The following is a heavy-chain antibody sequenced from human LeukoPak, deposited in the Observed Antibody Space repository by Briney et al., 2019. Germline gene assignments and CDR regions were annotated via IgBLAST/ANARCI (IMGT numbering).Heavy chain of an antibody. Sequence: GGSLRLSCTASGFTLSSYEMSWIRQAPGKGLEWVSAISGSGGSTYYADSVKGRFTISRDNSKNTLYLQMNSLRAEDTAVYYCAKGVEVRTYYYGSGSYHYFDYWGQGTLVTVSS. V-gene: IGHV3-23*01. D-gene: IGHD3-10*01. CDR3: AKGVEVRTYYYGSGSYHYFDY. CDR1: GFTLSSYE. CDR2: ISGSGGST. J-gene: IGHJ4*02.